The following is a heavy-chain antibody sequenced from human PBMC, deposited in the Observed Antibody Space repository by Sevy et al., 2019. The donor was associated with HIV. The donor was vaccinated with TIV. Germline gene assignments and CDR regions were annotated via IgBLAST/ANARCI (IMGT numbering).Heavy chain of an antibody. V-gene: IGHV3-21*01. D-gene: IGHD3-3*01. J-gene: IGHJ3*02. CDR1: GFTLSSYS. CDR2: ISSSSSYI. Sequence: GSLRLSCAASGFTLSSYSMNWVRQAPGKGLEWVSSISSSSSYIYYADSLKGRFTISRDNAKNSLYLQMNSLRAEDTAVYYCAREATFGVVNDAFDIWGQGTMVTVSS. CDR3: AREATFGVVNDAFDI.